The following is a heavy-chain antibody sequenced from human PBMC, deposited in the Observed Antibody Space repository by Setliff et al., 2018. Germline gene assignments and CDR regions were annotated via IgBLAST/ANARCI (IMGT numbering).Heavy chain of an antibody. J-gene: IGHJ4*02. CDR1: GYSFTTYW. Sequence: GESLKISCKASGYSFTTYWIAWVRQMPGKGLEWMGVIYPGDYDTSYSPSFQGRVTISADKSINTAYLEWSSLQASDTAMYYCARRADGYNDFFDSWGQGTLVTVSS. D-gene: IGHD6-25*01. V-gene: IGHV5-51*01. CDR2: IYPGDYDT. CDR3: ARRADGYNDFFDS.